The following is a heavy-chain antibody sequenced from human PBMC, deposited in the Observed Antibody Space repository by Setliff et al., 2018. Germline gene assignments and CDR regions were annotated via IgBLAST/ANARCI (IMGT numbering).Heavy chain of an antibody. CDR1: GGSFSDYY. CDR3: RFWSGYSKNDY. J-gene: IGHJ4*02. D-gene: IGHD3-3*01. CDR2: INHSGST. V-gene: IGHV4-34*01. Sequence: TLSLTCTVYGGSFSDYYWGWIRQPPGKGLEWIAEINHSGSTNYNPSLKSRVTISVDTSRNQFSLKLSSVTAADTAVYYCRFWSGYSKNDYWGQGTLVTVSS.